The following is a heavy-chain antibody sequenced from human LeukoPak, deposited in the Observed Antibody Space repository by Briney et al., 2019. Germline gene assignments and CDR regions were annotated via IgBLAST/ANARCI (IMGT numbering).Heavy chain of an antibody. CDR3: ARLYYYNDGGLYFGPEAFDI. CDR1: GDSISSHY. CDR2: TSGTG. J-gene: IGHJ3*02. V-gene: IGHV4-4*07. Sequence: SETLSLTCTVSGDSISSHYLGWIRQPAGTGLEWIGITSGTGNYNPSLKSRVSMSVDTSRNLVSLTLTSVTAADTAVYYCARLYYYNDGGLYFGPEAFDIWGQGTRVTVSS. D-gene: IGHD3-10*01.